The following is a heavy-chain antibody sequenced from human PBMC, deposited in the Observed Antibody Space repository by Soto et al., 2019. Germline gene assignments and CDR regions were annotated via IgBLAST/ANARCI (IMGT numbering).Heavy chain of an antibody. CDR3: ASGHDYDSSGGYYFEY. D-gene: IGHD3-22*01. CDR1: AFTVSSNY. V-gene: IGHV3-53*01. J-gene: IGHJ4*02. CDR2: IYSAGNS. Sequence: GSLRLSCAASAFTVSSNYMNWVRQPPGKGLEWVSVIYSAGNSYYADSVRGRFTISRDNSKNTLYLQMNSLRAEDTAVYYCASGHDYDSSGGYYFEYWGQGTLVTVSS.